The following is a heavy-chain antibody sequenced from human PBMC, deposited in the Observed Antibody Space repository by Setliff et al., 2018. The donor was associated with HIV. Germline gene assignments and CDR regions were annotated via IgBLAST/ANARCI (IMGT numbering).Heavy chain of an antibody. CDR1: GYTFSGYY. J-gene: IGHJ6*03. CDR3: ARGDIIAVPAAIDMDV. CDR2: INPNSGGT. D-gene: IGHD2-2*01. V-gene: IGHV1-2*02. Sequence: ASVKVSCKASGYTFSGYYMHWVRQAPGQVLEWMGWINPNSGGTNYAQKFQGRVTMTRDTSISTAYMELSRLRSDDTAVYYCARGDIIAVPAAIDMDVWGKGTTVTVSS.